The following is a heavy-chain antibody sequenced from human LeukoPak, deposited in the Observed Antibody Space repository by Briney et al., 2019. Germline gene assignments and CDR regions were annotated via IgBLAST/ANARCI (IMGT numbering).Heavy chain of an antibody. D-gene: IGHD6-19*01. CDR1: GYSFTNYA. J-gene: IGHJ3*02. V-gene: IGHV1-3*01. CDR3: ARVKKKYSSIEDAFDI. CDR2: INAGNGNT. Sequence: GASVKVSCKALGYSFTNYAMHWVRQAPGQRLEWMGWINAGNGNTKYSQKFQGRVTITRDTSASTAYMELSSLRSEDTAVYHCARVKKKYSSIEDAFDIWGQGTMVTVSS.